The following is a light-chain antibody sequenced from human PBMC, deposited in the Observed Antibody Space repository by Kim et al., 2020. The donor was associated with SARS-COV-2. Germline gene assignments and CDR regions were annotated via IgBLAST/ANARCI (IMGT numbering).Light chain of an antibody. CDR2: GAS. CDR3: QQYGDSPRT. CDR1: QTVSSSY. J-gene: IGKJ1*01. V-gene: IGKV3-20*01. Sequence: SPGERATFSCRASQTVSSSYLAWYQQKPGQAPRLLSYGASSRATAIPDRFSGSGSGTDFTLTISRLEPEDFAVYFCQQYGDSPRTFGQGTKVDIK.